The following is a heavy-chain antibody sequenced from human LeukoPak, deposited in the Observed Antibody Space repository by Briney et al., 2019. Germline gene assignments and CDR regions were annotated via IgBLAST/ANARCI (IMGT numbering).Heavy chain of an antibody. CDR2: ISGSGGST. CDR3: AKGKSYGEYYYYYGMDV. V-gene: IGHV3-23*01. Sequence: GKGLXXXSXISGSGGSTYYADSVKGRFTISRDNSKNTLYLQMNSLRAEDTAVYYCAKGKSYGEYYYYYGMDVWGQGTTVTVSS. J-gene: IGHJ6*02. D-gene: IGHD4-17*01.